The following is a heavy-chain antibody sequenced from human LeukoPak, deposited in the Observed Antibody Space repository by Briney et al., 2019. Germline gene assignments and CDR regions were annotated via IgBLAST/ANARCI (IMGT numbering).Heavy chain of an antibody. J-gene: IGHJ1*01. D-gene: IGHD5-18*01. V-gene: IGHV4-31*03. Sequence: SETLSLTCTVSGGSISSGGYYWSWIRQHPGKGLEWIGYIYYSGSTYYNPSLKSRVTISVDTSKNQFSLKLSSVTAADTAVYYCAREPSYVGYSMEYFQHWGQGTLVTVSS. CDR3: AREPSYVGYSMEYFQH. CDR2: IYYSGST. CDR1: GGSISSGGYY.